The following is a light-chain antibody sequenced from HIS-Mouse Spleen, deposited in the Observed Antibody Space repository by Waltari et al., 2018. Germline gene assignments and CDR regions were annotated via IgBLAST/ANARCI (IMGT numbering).Light chain of an antibody. Sequence: QSVLTQPPSASGTPGQRVTISCSGSSSNIGSNYVYWYQQLPGTAPKLLIYRNNQRPSGVPDGFSGSTSGTSASLAISGLRSEDEADYYGAAWDDSLSGPVFGGGTKLTVL. CDR3: AAWDDSLSGPV. CDR1: SSNIGSNY. J-gene: IGLJ3*02. V-gene: IGLV1-47*01. CDR2: RNN.